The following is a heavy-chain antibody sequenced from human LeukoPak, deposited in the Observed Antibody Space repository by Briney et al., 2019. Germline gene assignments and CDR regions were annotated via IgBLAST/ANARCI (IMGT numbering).Heavy chain of an antibody. D-gene: IGHD3-3*01. V-gene: IGHV1-2*02. CDR3: ARVGNYDFWSGHIDY. J-gene: IGHJ4*02. CDR1: GYAFTGYY. CDR2: INPNSGGT. Sequence: ASVKVSCKASGYAFTGYYMHWVRQAPGQGLEWMGWINPNSGGTNYAQKFQGRVTMTRDTSISTAYMELSRLRSDDTAVYYCARVGNYDFWSGHIDYWGQGTLVTVSS.